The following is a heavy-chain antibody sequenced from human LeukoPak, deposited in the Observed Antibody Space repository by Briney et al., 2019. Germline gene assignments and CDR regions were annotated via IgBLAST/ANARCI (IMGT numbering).Heavy chain of an antibody. J-gene: IGHJ4*02. CDR2: ITGSGGDT. CDR1: EFTFNNYA. Sequence: PGGSLRLSCAASEFTFNNYAMSWVRQAPGKGLEWVSAITGSGGDTYHADSVKGLFTISRDNSKNTLYLQMNSLRAEDMAVYYCAKGSRDSRPYYFDFWGQGTLVTVSS. V-gene: IGHV3-23*01. CDR3: AKGSRDSRPYYFDF. D-gene: IGHD3-10*01.